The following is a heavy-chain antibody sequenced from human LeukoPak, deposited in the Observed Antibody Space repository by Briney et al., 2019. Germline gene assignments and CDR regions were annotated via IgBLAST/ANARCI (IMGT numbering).Heavy chain of an antibody. V-gene: IGHV3-43*01. CDR1: GFTFDDFT. J-gene: IGHJ3*02. CDR2: INWHGGTT. CDR3: TKATTVTTGFEFAIPFDN. D-gene: IGHD4-17*01. Sequence: GGSLRLSCAASGFTFDDFTMHWVRQAPGRGLEWVSLINWHGGTTYYADSVKGRFTISRDNSKNSLFLQMTSLRTEDTALYYCTKATTVTTGFEFAIPFDNWGQGTMVTVSS.